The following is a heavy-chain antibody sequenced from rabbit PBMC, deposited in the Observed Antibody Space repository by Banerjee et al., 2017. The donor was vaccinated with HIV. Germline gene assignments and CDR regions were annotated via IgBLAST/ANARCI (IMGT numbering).Heavy chain of an antibody. CDR2: IYIGSDNT. D-gene: IGHD1-1*01. V-gene: IGHV1S45*01. J-gene: IGHJ6*01. Sequence: QAPLVESGGGLVPPKGSLTLTCTASGFSFSSSYYMCWVRQAHGKGLEWIGSIYIGSDNTYYASWAKGRFTISKTTSTTVTLQMTSLTAADTATYFCARTYNLGGQGTLVTVS. CDR3: ARTYNL. CDR1: GFSFSSSYY.